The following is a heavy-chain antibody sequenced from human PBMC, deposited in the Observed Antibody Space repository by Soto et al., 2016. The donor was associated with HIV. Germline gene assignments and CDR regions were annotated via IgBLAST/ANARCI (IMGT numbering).Heavy chain of an antibody. CDR3: RPTPPLRFLGYFRGQFDYFYLDV. CDR2: INQDASQK. CDR1: GFTFNNYW. Sequence: EVQLVESGGELVQPGGTLRLSCAASGFTFNNYWMTWVRQAPGKGLEWVANINQDASQKLYADSVKGRFTISRDNAEKSLYLVLSKMRAEDTAVYFCRPTPPLRFLGYFRGQFDYFYLDVWGKGTTVTVSS. V-gene: IGHV3-7*01. D-gene: IGHD3-3*01. J-gene: IGHJ6*03.